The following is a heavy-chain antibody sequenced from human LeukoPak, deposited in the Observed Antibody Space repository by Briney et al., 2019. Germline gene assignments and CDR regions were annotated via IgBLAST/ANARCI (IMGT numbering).Heavy chain of an antibody. CDR1: GVSLSTSEVG. CDR3: ARRWEFYRCFDY. CDR2: IYWDDDK. D-gene: IGHD1-26*01. J-gene: IGHJ4*02. V-gene: IGHV2-5*02. Sequence: SGPTLMNPAQTLTLTCTFSGVSLSTSEVGVVWLRQPPGKALEWLAFIYWDDDKRYSPSLKSRLTITKDTSKNQVVLTMTDMDPMDTATYYCARRWEFYRCFDYWGQGTLVTVSS.